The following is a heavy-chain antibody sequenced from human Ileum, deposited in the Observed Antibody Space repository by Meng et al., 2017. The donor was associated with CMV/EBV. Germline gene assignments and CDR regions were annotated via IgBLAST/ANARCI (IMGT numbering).Heavy chain of an antibody. CDR1: VFPYCYY. CDR3: ASIRGSWAYFEY. V-gene: IGHV3-30*14. D-gene: IGHD3-16*01. J-gene: IGHJ4*02. Sequence: GWSVDNLGSALRHTCGAFVFPYCYYRVRRAPGKGREWVAIISYTGKNKYYADSVTGRFTICGDHSKKTVYFQMNNLRAEDTAVYYCASIRGSWAYFEYWGQGILVTVSS. CDR2: ISYTGKNK.